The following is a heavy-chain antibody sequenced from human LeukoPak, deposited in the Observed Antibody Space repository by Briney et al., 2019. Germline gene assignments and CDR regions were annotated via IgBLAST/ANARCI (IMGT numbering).Heavy chain of an antibody. CDR1: RITFRIYG. V-gene: IGHV3-33*01. CDR2: IWTDGSKQ. Sequence: PRGCLRPSCAASRITFRIYGMHWVRPAPGKGLEWVALIWTDGSKQYYGDSVKGRFTISRDNSKNMLYLEVHSLRAEDTAIYYCASGTIPFTFGEIWSLDYWGQGTLVTVSS. J-gene: IGHJ4*02. CDR3: ASGTIPFTFGEIWSLDY. D-gene: IGHD3-16*01.